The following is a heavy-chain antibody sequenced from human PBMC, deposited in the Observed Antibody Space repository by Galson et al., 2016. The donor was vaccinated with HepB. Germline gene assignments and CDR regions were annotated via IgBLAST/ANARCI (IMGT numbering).Heavy chain of an antibody. V-gene: IGHV4-61*03. CDR3: AREKKYFYDMDV. D-gene: IGHD2/OR15-2a*01. CDR1: GVSVISGSYY. Sequence: SETLSLTCTVSGVSVISGSYYWSWIRQPPGKGLEWLRYIYNSGTTYYNPSLKSRVTISVDTSKNHFSLKLNSVTAADTAVYYCAREKKYFYDMDVWGQGTTVTVSS. J-gene: IGHJ6*02. CDR2: IYNSGTT.